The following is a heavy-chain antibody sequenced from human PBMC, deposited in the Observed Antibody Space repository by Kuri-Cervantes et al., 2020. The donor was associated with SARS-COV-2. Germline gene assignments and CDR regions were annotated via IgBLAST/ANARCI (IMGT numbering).Heavy chain of an antibody. V-gene: IGHV3-23*01. D-gene: IGHD3-22*01. CDR3: ARDYYDSSAYYELGYNWFDP. CDR2: ISGSGGST. J-gene: IGHJ5*02. CDR1: GFTFSSYA. Sequence: GGSLRLSCAASGFTFSSYAMSWVRQAPGKGLEWVSAISGSGGSTYYADSVKGRFTISRDNSKNSLYLQMNSLRAEDTAVYYCARDYYDSSAYYELGYNWFDPWGQGTLVTVSS.